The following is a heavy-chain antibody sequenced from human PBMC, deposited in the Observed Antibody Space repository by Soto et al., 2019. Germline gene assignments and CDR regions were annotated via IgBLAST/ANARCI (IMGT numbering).Heavy chain of an antibody. Sequence: GSLRLSCAASGFTFRTSWMYWVRQAPGKGLVWVSRTNDDGRTTPYADSVKGRFTISRDNAKNTLFMQMDSLRAEDTGVYYCAKDGDGGLWFGELLRPSQDYWGQGTLVTV. J-gene: IGHJ4*02. D-gene: IGHD3-10*01. CDR2: TNDDGRTT. CDR3: AKDGDGGLWFGELLRPSQDY. CDR1: GFTFRTSW. V-gene: IGHV3-74*03.